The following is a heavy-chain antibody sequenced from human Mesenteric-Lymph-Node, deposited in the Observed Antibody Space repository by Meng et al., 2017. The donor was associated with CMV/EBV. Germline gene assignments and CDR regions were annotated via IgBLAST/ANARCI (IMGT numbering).Heavy chain of an antibody. V-gene: IGHV4-39*07. CDR1: GGSISSSSYY. J-gene: IGHJ4*02. CDR2: IYYSGST. CDR3: ARWSNRVDY. Sequence: SETLSLTCTVSGGSISSSSYYWGWIRQPPGKGLEWIGSIYYSGSTYYNPSLKSRVTISVDTSKNQFSLKLSSVTAADTAVYYCARWSNRVDYWGQGTLVTVSS. D-gene: IGHD2-15*01.